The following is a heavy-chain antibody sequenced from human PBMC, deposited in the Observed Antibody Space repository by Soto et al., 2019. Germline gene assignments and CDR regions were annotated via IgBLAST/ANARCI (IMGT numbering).Heavy chain of an antibody. D-gene: IGHD1-20*01. V-gene: IGHV4-34*01. J-gene: IGHJ4*02. CDR2: INHRGST. CDR1: VGSFSGYY. CDR3: ARGRTLITGTSLDY. Sequence: PSETLSLTCAVYVGSFSGYYWTWIRQPPGKGLEWLGEINHRGSTNYKPSLRSRVTISVDTSKNQLSLKVSSVTAADTAVYYCARGRTLITGTSLDYWGQGTLVTVSS.